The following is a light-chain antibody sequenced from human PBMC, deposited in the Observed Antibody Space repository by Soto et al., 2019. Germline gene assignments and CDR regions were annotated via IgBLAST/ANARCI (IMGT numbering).Light chain of an antibody. CDR3: QQYTGPPTP. CDR2: GAS. J-gene: IGKJ5*01. V-gene: IGKV3-20*01. Sequence: VLSHSAGTLSLTPGERTTLSCKVRQSVRSRYSAWYQQKPGQAPRILIYGASTSAAGIPDRFSGSGYGTDFPLTITRLEPEDSAVYFCQQYTGPPTPFGQAARPAVK. CDR1: QSVRSRY.